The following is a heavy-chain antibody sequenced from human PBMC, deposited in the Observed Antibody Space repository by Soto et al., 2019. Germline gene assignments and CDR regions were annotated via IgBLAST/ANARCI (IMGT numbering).Heavy chain of an antibody. Sequence: SETLSLTCTVPGGSISRSSYYWGWIRQPPGKGLEWIGSIYYSGSTYYNPSLKSRVTISVDTSKNQFSLKLSSVTAADTAVYYCARRPFGSYYSPYYYGKAVWSQGTTVTVSS. CDR2: IYYSGST. V-gene: IGHV4-39*01. CDR1: GGSISRSSYY. D-gene: IGHD2-15*01. J-gene: IGHJ6*02. CDR3: ARRPFGSYYSPYYYGKAV.